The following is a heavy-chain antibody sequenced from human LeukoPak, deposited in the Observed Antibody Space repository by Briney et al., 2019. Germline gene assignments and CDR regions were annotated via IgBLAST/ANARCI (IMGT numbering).Heavy chain of an antibody. D-gene: IGHD6-19*01. J-gene: IGHJ3*02. CDR3: AKSSGWYYAFDI. CDR1: GFTFSSYA. CDR2: ISSSSSTI. V-gene: IGHV3-48*01. Sequence: GRSLRLSCAASGFTFSSYALNWVRQAPGKGLEWVSYISSSSSTIYYTDSVKGRFTISRDNARNSLYLQMNSLRAEDTAVYYCAKSSGWYYAFDIWGQGTMVTVSS.